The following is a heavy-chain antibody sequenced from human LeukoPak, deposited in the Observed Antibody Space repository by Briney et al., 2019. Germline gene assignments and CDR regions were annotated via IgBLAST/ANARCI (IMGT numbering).Heavy chain of an antibody. J-gene: IGHJ4*02. CDR3: AREPRLLRYFDWLPTGYFDY. CDR1: GGSISSYY. Sequence: SETLSLTCTVSGGSISSYYWSWIRQPPGKGLEWIGYIYYSGSTNYNPSLKSRVTISVDTSKNQFSLKLSSVTAADTAVYYCAREPRLLRYFDWLPTGYFDYWGQGTLVTVSS. V-gene: IGHV4-59*01. CDR2: IYYSGST. D-gene: IGHD3-9*01.